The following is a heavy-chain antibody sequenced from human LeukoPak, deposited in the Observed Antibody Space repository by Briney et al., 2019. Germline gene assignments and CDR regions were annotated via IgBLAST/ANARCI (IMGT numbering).Heavy chain of an antibody. CDR2: INHSGST. V-gene: IGHV4-34*01. CDR1: GGSFSGYY. CDR3: ARGLINVWGSYRYFDY. D-gene: IGHD3-16*02. J-gene: IGHJ4*02. Sequence: SETLSLTCAVYGGSFSGYYWSWIRQPPGKWLEWIGEINHSGSTNYNPSLKSRVTISVDTSKNQFSLKLSSVTAADTAVYYCARGLINVWGSYRYFDYWGQGTLVTVSS.